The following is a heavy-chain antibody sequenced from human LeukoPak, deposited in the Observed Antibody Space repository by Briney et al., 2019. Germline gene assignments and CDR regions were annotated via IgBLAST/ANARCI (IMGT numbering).Heavy chain of an antibody. J-gene: IGHJ4*02. CDR3: ARDSYYYDSSGRRRLDY. V-gene: IGHV4-38-2*02. CDR2: IYHSGST. Sequence: PSETLSLTCTVSGYSISSGYYWGWIRQPPGKGLEWIGSIYHSGSTYYNPSLKSRVTISLDMSKNQFSVKLSSVTAADTAVYYCARDSYYYDSSGRRRLDYWGQGTLVTVSS. D-gene: IGHD3-22*01. CDR1: GYSISSGYY.